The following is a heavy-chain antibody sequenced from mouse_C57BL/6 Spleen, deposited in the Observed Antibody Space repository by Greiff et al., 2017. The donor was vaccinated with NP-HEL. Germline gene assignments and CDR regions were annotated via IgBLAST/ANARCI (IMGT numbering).Heavy chain of an antibody. J-gene: IGHJ2*01. CDR2: IRNKANGYTT. Sequence: EVQVVESGGGLVQPGGSLSLSCAASGFTFTDYYMSWVRQPPGKALEWLGFIRNKANGYTTEYSASVKGRFTISRDNSQSILYLQMNALRAEDSATYYCARYTGTGYYFDYWGQGTTLTVSS. V-gene: IGHV7-3*01. D-gene: IGHD4-1*01. CDR1: GFTFTDYY. CDR3: ARYTGTGYYFDY.